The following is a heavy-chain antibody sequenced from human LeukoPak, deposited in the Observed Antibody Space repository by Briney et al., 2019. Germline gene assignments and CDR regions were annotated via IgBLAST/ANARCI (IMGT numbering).Heavy chain of an antibody. CDR2: ISYDGSNK. J-gene: IGHJ4*02. Sequence: GRSLRLSCAASGFTFNSYAMHWVRQAPGKGLEWVAVISYDGSNKYYADSVKGRFTISRDNSKNTLYLQMNSLRAEDTAVYYCARDQLSFGYGGNSGTFDYWGQGTLVTVSS. D-gene: IGHD4-23*01. V-gene: IGHV3-30-3*01. CDR3: ARDQLSFGYGGNSGTFDY. CDR1: GFTFNSYA.